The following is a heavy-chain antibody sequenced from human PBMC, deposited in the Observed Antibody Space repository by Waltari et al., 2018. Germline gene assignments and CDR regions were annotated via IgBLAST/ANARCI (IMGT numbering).Heavy chain of an antibody. V-gene: IGHV3-21*06. CDR1: GFTFSSYS. CDR2: ISSSSSYI. CDR3: AREVMATTNWFDP. D-gene: IGHD2-21*01. Sequence: EVQLVESGGGLVKPGGSLGLSWAASGFTFSSYSMNWVRQAPGKGLEWFSSISSSSSYIYYADSVRGRFTISRDNAKNSLYLQMNSLGAEDTAVYYCAREVMATTNWFDPWGQGTLVTVSS. J-gene: IGHJ5*02.